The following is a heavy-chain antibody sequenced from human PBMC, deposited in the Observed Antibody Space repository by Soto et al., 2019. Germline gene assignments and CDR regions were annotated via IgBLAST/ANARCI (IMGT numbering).Heavy chain of an antibody. J-gene: IGHJ4*02. D-gene: IGHD6-19*01. V-gene: IGHV3-74*01. CDR3: ARGPPKFTSEQWLVKDFDY. Sequence: PGGSLRLSSASSGFTFSSYSMHWVRQAPGKGLVWVSRINSDGSSTSYADSVKGRFTISRDNAKNTLYLQMNSLRAEDTAVYYCARGPPKFTSEQWLVKDFDYWGQGTLVTVSS. CDR2: INSDGSST. CDR1: GFTFSSYS.